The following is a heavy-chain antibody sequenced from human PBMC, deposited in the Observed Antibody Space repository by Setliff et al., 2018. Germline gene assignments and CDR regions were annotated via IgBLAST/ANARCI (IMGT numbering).Heavy chain of an antibody. CDR3: ARDRGSGSYFLRYFDY. V-gene: IGHV3-48*01. CDR1: GFTFSSYA. Sequence: LRLSCAASGFTFSSYAMHRVRQAPGKGLEWVSYISSSSSTIYYADSVKGRFTISRDNAKNSLYLQMNSLRAEDTAVYYCARDRGSGSYFLRYFDYWGQGTLVTVSS. D-gene: IGHD1-26*01. J-gene: IGHJ4*02. CDR2: ISSSSSTI.